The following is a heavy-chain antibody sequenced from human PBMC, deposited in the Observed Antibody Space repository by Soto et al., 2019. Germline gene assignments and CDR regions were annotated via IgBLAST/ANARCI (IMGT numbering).Heavy chain of an antibody. CDR3: SRIIYSYGYLGYYGMDF. D-gene: IGHD5-18*01. J-gene: IGHJ6*02. Sequence: AGSLRLARAASGLTLRSYVMDWVRQATGKGLEWVAVIWYDGSNKYYADSVKGRFTISRDNSKNTLYLQMNSLRAEDTAVYYCSRIIYSYGYLGYYGMDFWGQGTTVTVSS. CDR2: IWYDGSNK. CDR1: GLTLRSYV. V-gene: IGHV3-33*01.